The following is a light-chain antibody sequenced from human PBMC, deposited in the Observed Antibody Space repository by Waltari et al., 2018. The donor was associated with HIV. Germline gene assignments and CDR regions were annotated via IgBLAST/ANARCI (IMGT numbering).Light chain of an antibody. Sequence: QSVLTQPPSVSAAPGQKVTMSCSGTSSDIGTNYVSWYQHVPGMTPQLRIYDNHKRPSGIPDRFSGSKSGTSATLGITGLQTGDEADYYCGTWDGSLSGVVFGGGTKLTVL. J-gene: IGLJ2*01. V-gene: IGLV1-51*01. CDR3: GTWDGSLSGVV. CDR1: SSDIGTNY. CDR2: DNH.